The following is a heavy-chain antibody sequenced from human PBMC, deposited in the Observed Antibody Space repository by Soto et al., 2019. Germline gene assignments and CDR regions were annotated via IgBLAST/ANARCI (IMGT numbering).Heavy chain of an antibody. CDR2: ISYDGGGK. CDR1: GSTFNSYG. J-gene: IGHJ6*02. Sequence: QEQLVESGGGVVQPGRSLRLSCVASGSTFNSYGMFWVRQAPGKGLEWVSVISYDGGGKYYADSVKGRFTISRDRSANTLYRQMNSLRAEDTGVYSGARVMGGAVPYYYFGMDVLGQGTTVTVSS. V-gene: IGHV3-30*03. CDR3: ARVMGGAVPYYYFGMDV. D-gene: IGHD3-16*01.